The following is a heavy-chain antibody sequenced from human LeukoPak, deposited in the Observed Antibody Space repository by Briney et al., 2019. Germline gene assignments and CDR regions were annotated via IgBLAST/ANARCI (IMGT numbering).Heavy chain of an antibody. CDR2: IYHSGST. J-gene: IGHJ5*02. D-gene: IGHD5-12*01. V-gene: IGHV4-30-2*01. Sequence: KPSQTLSLTCTVSGGSISSSSYYWGWIRQPPGKGLEWIGYIYHSGSTYYNPSLKSRVTISVDRSKNQFSLKLSSVAAADTAVYYCAIKRGGDINSWFDPWGQGTLVTVSS. CDR1: GGSISSSSYY. CDR3: AIKRGGDINSWFDP.